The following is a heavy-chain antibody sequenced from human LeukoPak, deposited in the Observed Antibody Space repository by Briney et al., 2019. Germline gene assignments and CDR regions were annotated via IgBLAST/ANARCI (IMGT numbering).Heavy chain of an antibody. CDR1: GGSISSYY. D-gene: IGHD3-3*01. Sequence: SETLSLTCTVSGGSISSYYWSWIRQPPGKGLEWIGYIYYSGSSNYNPSLKSRVTISVDTSKNQFSLKLSSVTAADTAVYYCARAGRYYDFWSGYSAPTWFDPWGQGTLVTVSS. CDR3: ARAGRYYDFWSGYSAPTWFDP. V-gene: IGHV4-59*01. J-gene: IGHJ5*02. CDR2: IYYSGSS.